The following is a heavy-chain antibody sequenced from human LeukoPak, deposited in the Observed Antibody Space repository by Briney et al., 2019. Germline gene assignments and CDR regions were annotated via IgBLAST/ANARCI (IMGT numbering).Heavy chain of an antibody. V-gene: IGHV3-23*01. D-gene: IGHD2-15*01. CDR1: GFTFSSYA. J-gene: IGHJ4*02. CDR2: ISGSGANT. CDR3: AKGRALEVVAAFNY. Sequence: RTGRSLRLSCAASGFTFSSYAMSWVRQAPGRGLEWVSTISGSGANTYYADSVKGRFTISRDNSKNTLYLQMNSLRADDTAIYYCAKGRALEVVAAFNYWGQGTVVTASS.